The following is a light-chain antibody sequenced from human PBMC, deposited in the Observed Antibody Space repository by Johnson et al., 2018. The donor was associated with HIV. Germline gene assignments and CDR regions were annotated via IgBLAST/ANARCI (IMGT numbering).Light chain of an antibody. Sequence: QSVLTQPPSVSAAPGQKVTISCSGSSSNIGNNYVSWYQQLPGIAPKLIIYENNKRPSGIPDRFSGSKSGTSATLGITGLQTGDEADYYCGTWDSSLSVNYVFGTGTKVTVL. V-gene: IGLV1-51*02. CDR2: ENN. J-gene: IGLJ1*01. CDR3: GTWDSSLSVNYV. CDR1: SSNIGNNY.